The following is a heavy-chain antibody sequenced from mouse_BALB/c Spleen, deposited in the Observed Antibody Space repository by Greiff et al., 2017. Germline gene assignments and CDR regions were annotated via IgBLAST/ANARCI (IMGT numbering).Heavy chain of an antibody. CDR1: GYTFTSYW. V-gene: IGHV1-69*02. Sequence: QVQLKQPGAELVRPGASVKLSCKASGYTFTSYWINWVKQRPGQGLEWIGNIYPSDSYTNYNQKFKDKATLTVDKSSSTAYMQLSSPTSEDSAVYYCTRGAYDYDRGDYWGQGTTLTVSS. J-gene: IGHJ2*01. D-gene: IGHD2-4*01. CDR3: TRGAYDYDRGDY. CDR2: IYPSDSYT.